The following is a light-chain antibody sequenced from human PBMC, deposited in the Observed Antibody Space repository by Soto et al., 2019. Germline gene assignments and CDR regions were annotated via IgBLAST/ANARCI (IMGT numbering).Light chain of an antibody. CDR2: GTS. J-gene: IGKJ3*01. CDR1: QGVSSYY. Sequence: EIVLTQSPGTLSLSPGERATLSCRASQGVSSYYLTWYQHKPGQAPRLLIYGTSTRASGVPDRFSGSGSGTDFTLTISRLEPEDFAVYYCQQYAGSPPFTFGPGTKVD. CDR3: QQYAGSPPFT. V-gene: IGKV3-20*01.